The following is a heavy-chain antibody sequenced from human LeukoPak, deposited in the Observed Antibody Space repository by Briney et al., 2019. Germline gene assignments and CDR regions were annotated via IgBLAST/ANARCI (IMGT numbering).Heavy chain of an antibody. V-gene: IGHV3-30*18. J-gene: IGHJ6*02. CDR1: GFTFSSYG. CDR2: ISYDGSNK. D-gene: IGHD3-3*01. Sequence: PGGSLRLSCAASGFTFSSYGMHWVRQAPGKGLEWVAVISYDGSNKYYADSVKGRFTISRDNSKNTLYLQMNSLRAEDTAVYYCAKVLRFSWGYGIDVWGQGTTVTVSS. CDR3: AKVLRFSWGYGIDV.